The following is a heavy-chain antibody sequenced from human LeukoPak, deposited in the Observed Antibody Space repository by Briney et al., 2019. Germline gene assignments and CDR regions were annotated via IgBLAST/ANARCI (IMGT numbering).Heavy chain of an antibody. J-gene: IGHJ4*02. CDR3: ARDSLDYGVDY. CDR2: IYYSGST. D-gene: IGHD4-17*01. V-gene: IGHV4-30-4*01. CDR1: GSSISSGDYY. Sequence: SQTLSLTCTVSGSSISSGDYYWSWIRQPPGKGLEWIGYIYYSGSTYYNPSLKSRVTISVDTSKNQFSLKLSSVTAADTAVYYCARDSLDYGVDYWGQGTLVTVSS.